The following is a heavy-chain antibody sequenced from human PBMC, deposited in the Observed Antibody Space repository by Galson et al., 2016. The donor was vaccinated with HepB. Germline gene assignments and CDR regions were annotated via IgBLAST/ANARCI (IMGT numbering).Heavy chain of an antibody. D-gene: IGHD6-6*01. CDR1: GFSLSASGMC. V-gene: IGHV2-70*11. Sequence: PALVKPTQTLTLTCTFSGFSLSASGMCVFWIRQPPGKALEWLARIDWDDDKYYTTSLKTRLTISKDTSKNQVILTMTNMDPVDTATYYCARMYSRVGGSSSYRYYYYGMDVWGQGTTVTVSS. CDR3: ARMYSRVGGSSSYRYYYYGMDV. J-gene: IGHJ6*02. CDR2: IDWDDDK.